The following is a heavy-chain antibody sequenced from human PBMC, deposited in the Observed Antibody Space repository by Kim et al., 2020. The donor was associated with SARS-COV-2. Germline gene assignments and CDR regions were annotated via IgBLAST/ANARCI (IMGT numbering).Heavy chain of an antibody. D-gene: IGHD3-16*01. CDR3: ARDRINRGGNAFDI. J-gene: IGHJ3*02. Sequence: SETLSLTCTVSGGSISSGGYYWSWIRQHPGKGLEWIGYIYYSGSTYYNPSLKSRVTISVDTSKNQFSLKLSSVTAADTAVYYCARDRINRGGNAFDIWGQGTMVTVSS. V-gene: IGHV4-31*03. CDR2: IYYSGST. CDR1: GGSISSGGYY.